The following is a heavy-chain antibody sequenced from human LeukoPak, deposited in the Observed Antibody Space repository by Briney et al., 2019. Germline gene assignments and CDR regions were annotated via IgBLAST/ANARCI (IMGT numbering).Heavy chain of an antibody. J-gene: IGHJ4*02. CDR1: GGSFSGYY. Sequence: SETLSLTCAVYGGSFSGYYWSWIRQPPAKGLEWIGEINHSGSTNYNPSLKSRVTISVDTSKNQFSLKLSSVTAADTAVYYCARGDDFWSGREYYFDYWGQGTLVTVSS. V-gene: IGHV4-34*01. CDR2: INHSGST. CDR3: ARGDDFWSGREYYFDY. D-gene: IGHD3-3*01.